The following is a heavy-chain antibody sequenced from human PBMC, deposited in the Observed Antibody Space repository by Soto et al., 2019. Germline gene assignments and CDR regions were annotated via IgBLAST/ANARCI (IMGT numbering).Heavy chain of an antibody. CDR1: GFTFSSYS. CDR2: ISSSSSTI. J-gene: IGHJ4*02. D-gene: IGHD3-10*01. V-gene: IGHV3-48*01. CDR3: ARDIRVREPPRSDY. Sequence: GGSLRLSCAASGFTFSSYSMNWVRQAPGKGLEWVSYISSSSSTIYYADSVKGRFTISRDNAKNSLYLQMNSLRAEDTAVYYCARDIRVREPPRSDYWGQGTLVTVSS.